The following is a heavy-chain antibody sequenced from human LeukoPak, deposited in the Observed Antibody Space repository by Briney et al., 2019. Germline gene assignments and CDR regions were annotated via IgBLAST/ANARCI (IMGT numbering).Heavy chain of an antibody. J-gene: IGHJ4*02. CDR1: GFTFDDYA. V-gene: IGHV3-9*01. CDR3: AKDGYSSGYYYFDY. CDR2: ISWNSGSI. D-gene: IGHD3-22*01. Sequence: PGGSLRLSCAASGFTFDDYAMHWVRQAPGKGLEWVSGISWNSGSIGYADSVKGRFTISRDNAKNSLYLQMNSLRAEDTALYYCAKDGYSSGYYYFDYWGQGTLVTVSS.